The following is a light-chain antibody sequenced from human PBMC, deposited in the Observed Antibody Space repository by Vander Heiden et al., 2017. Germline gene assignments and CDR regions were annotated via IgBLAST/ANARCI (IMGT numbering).Light chain of an antibody. V-gene: IGLV2-11*01. CDR3: CSYAGSYTYV. J-gene: IGLJ1*01. CDR2: DVS. CDR1: SSDVGGYNY. Sequence: QSALTQPPPVSGSPGQSVTISCTGTSSDVGGYNYVSWYQQHPGKAPKLMIYDVSKRPSGVPDRFSGSKSGNTASLTISGLQAEDEADYYCCSYAGSYTYVFATGTKVTVL.